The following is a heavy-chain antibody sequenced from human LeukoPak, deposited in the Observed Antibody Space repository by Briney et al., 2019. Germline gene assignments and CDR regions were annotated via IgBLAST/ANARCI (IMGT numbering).Heavy chain of an antibody. CDR2: IKQDGSEK. Sequence: GGSLRLSCAASGFTFSSYWMSWARQAPGKGLEWVANIKQDGSEKNYVDSVKGRFTIPRDNSKNSLYLQMNSLRAEDTAVYYCARDPPRHVQVPCYWGQGTRVTVSS. D-gene: IGHD5-24*01. J-gene: IGHJ4*02. CDR3: ARDPPRHVQVPCY. V-gene: IGHV3-7*03. CDR1: GFTFSSYW.